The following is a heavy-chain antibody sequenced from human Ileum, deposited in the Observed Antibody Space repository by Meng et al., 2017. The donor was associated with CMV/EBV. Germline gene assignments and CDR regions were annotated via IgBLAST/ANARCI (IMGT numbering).Heavy chain of an antibody. CDR3: TTLGYCSSTSCYTHDY. D-gene: IGHD2-2*02. V-gene: IGHV3-73*01. J-gene: IGHJ4*02. CDR1: GFTFSSYW. CDR2: IRSKANSYAT. Sequence: KVSCAASGFTFSSYWMSWVRQASGKGLEWVGRIRSKANSYATAYAASVKGRFTISRDDSKNTAYLQMNSLKTEDTAVYYCTTLGYCSSTSCYTHDYWGQG.